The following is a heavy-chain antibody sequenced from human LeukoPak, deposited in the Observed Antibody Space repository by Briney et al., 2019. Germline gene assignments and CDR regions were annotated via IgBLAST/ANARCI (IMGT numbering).Heavy chain of an antibody. CDR2: IYYSGST. D-gene: IGHD3-10*01. J-gene: IGHJ4*02. V-gene: IGHV4-39*01. CDR1: GDSISSSSHY. Sequence: SETLSLTCTVSGDSISSSSHYWRWIRQPPGKGPEWIGSIYYSGSTHYTPSPKSRVTISVDTSKNQFSLKLSSVTAADTAVYFCARHRGYYGSGSKLDCWGQGTLVTVSS. CDR3: ARHRGYYGSGSKLDC.